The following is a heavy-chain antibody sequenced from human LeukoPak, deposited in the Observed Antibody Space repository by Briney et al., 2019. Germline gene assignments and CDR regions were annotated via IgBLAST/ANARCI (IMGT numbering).Heavy chain of an antibody. J-gene: IGHJ4*02. Sequence: AWSVRLSCAASGFTFSSYWMNWVRQAPGKGLEWVANIKLDGCENYYVDSVKGRFTISRDNAKNSLYLQMNSLRAEDTAVYYCARDYDYWGQGTLVTVPS. CDR1: GFTFSSYW. V-gene: IGHV3-7*01. CDR3: ARDYDY. CDR2: IKLDGCEN.